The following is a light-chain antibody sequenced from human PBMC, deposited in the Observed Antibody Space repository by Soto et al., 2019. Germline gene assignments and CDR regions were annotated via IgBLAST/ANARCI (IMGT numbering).Light chain of an antibody. Sequence: ELVLTQSPGTLSLSPGERATLSCRASQSVSNNYLAWYQQKPGQAPRLLIYGASNRATGIPARFSGSESGANFTLTISSLEPEDFAVYYCHQRTNGITCGQGKRREIK. CDR1: QSVSNNY. V-gene: IGKV3D-11*02. J-gene: IGKJ5*01. CDR2: GAS. CDR3: HQRTNGIT.